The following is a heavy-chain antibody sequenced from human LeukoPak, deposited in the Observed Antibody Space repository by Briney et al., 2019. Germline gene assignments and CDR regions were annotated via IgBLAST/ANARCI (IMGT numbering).Heavy chain of an antibody. D-gene: IGHD3-10*01. V-gene: IGHV3-30*04. J-gene: IGHJ4*02. Sequence: GGSLRLSCATSGFTFSSYAMHWVRQAPGKGLEWVAVISYDGSNKYYADSVKGRFTISRDNSENTLYLQMNSLRAEDTAVYYCARDRFTMVRGVIDYWGQGTLVTVSS. CDR1: GFTFSSYA. CDR2: ISYDGSNK. CDR3: ARDRFTMVRGVIDY.